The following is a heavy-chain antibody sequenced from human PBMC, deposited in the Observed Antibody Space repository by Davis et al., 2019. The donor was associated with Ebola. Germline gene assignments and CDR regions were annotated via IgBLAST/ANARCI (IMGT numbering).Heavy chain of an antibody. V-gene: IGHV3-33*01. CDR1: GFTFSSYG. D-gene: IGHD3-3*01. J-gene: IGHJ6*02. CDR3: ARESAFWSGYRANYYYYGMDV. CDR2: IWYDGSNK. Sequence: GGSLRLSCAASGFTFSSYGMHWVRQAPGKGLEWVPVIWYDGSNKYYADSVKGRFTISRDNSKNTLYLQMNSLRAEDTAVYYCARESAFWSGYRANYYYYGMDVWGQGTTVTVSS.